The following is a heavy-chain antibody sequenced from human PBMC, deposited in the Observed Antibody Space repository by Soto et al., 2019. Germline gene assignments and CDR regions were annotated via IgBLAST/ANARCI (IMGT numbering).Heavy chain of an antibody. CDR1: GFTFCSYS. CDR3: AKAPTSRSTQAPVDY. Sequence: GGALRLSCAAPGFTFCSYSIRWGPQAPGEGREWGSAISGSGGRTYYADSVKGRFTISRDNSKNTLYLQMNSLRAEDTAVYYCAKAPTSRSTQAPVDYWGQGTLVTVSS. CDR2: ISGSGGRT. D-gene: IGHD2-2*01. V-gene: IGHV3-23*01. J-gene: IGHJ4*02.